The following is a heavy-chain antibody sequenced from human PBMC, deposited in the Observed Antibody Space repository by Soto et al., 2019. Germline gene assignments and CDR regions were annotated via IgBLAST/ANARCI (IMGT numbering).Heavy chain of an antibody. Sequence: TGGSLRLSCAASGFTFDDYAMHWVRQAPGKGLEWVSGISWNSGSIGYADSVKGRFTISRDNAKNSLYLQMNSLRAEDTALYYCAKDVGYSGYDSYNWFDPWGQGTLVTVSS. D-gene: IGHD5-12*01. CDR1: GFTFDDYA. V-gene: IGHV3-9*01. CDR2: ISWNSGSI. J-gene: IGHJ5*02. CDR3: AKDVGYSGYDSYNWFDP.